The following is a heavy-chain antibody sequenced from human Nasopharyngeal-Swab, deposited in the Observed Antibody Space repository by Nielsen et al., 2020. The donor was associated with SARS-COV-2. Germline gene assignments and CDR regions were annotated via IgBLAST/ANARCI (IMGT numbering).Heavy chain of an antibody. CDR2: ISSSSSYI. D-gene: IGHD3-10*01. Sequence: VRQAPGKGLEWVSSISSSSSYIYYADSVKGRFTISRDNAKNSLYLQMNSLRAGDTAVYYCARDLDYYGSGTNGMDVWGQGTTVTVSS. V-gene: IGHV3-21*01. CDR3: ARDLDYYGSGTNGMDV. J-gene: IGHJ6*02.